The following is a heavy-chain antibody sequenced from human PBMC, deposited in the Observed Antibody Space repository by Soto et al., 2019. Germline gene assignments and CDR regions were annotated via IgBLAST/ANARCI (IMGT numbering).Heavy chain of an antibody. J-gene: IGHJ4*02. CDR3: ARDSAIITIFGVVITSYFDY. CDR1: GYTFTSYA. D-gene: IGHD3-3*01. Sequence: ASVKVSCKASGYTFTSYAMHWLRQAPGQRLEWMGWINAGNGNTKYSQKFQGRVTITRDTSASTAYMELSSLRSEDTAVYYCARDSAIITIFGVVITSYFDYWGQGTLVTVSS. V-gene: IGHV1-3*01. CDR2: INAGNGNT.